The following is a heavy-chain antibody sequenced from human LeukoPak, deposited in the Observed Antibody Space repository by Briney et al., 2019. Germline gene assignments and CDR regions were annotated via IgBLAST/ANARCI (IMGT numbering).Heavy chain of an antibody. D-gene: IGHD3-3*01. Sequence: ASVKVSCKASGYTFTSYGISWVRQAPGQGLEWMGWISAYNGNTNYAQKLQGRVTMTTDTSTSTAYMELRSLRSDDTAVYYCARHYDFWSGYYTYHYYGMDVWGQGTTVTVS. CDR1: GYTFTSYG. CDR3: ARHYDFWSGYYTYHYYGMDV. J-gene: IGHJ6*02. V-gene: IGHV1-18*01. CDR2: ISAYNGNT.